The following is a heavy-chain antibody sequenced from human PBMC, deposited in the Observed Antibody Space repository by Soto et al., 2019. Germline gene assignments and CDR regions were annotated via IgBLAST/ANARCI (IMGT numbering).Heavy chain of an antibody. CDR2: IYSADST. D-gene: IGHD2-15*01. V-gene: IGHV3-53*01. CDR3: ARAASGHVFDY. CDR1: GFTFSSYW. J-gene: IGHJ4*02. Sequence: PGGSLRLSCAASGFTFSSYWMHWVRQAPGKGLEWVSVIYSADSTYYADSVKGRFTISRDNSKNTLYLQMNGLRAEDTAVYYCARAASGHVFDYWGQGTAVTVSS.